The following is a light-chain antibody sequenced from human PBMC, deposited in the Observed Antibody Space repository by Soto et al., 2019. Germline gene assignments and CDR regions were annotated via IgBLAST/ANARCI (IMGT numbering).Light chain of an antibody. V-gene: IGKV1-5*03. CDR2: KAS. CDR3: LQYNHYPLT. CDR1: QTINSW. Sequence: DIQMTQSPSTLSASVGDRVTVTCRASQTINSWLAWYQQRPGKGPKLLIHKASSLEGGVPSRFSVSASGTEFTLTISSLQPDDFATYCFLQYNHYPLTFGGGTRVEI. J-gene: IGKJ4*01.